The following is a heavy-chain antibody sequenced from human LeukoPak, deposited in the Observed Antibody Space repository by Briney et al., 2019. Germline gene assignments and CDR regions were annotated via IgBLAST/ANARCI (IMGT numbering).Heavy chain of an antibody. CDR3: ARVPYGSGTYYFDF. J-gene: IGHJ4*02. D-gene: IGHD3-10*01. Sequence: NASQTLPLTCTVSGGSINSGDSYWSWIRQPPGKGLEWIGYISYSRSPYYNPSLRSRIAISVDTSKNQFSLNLGSVTAADTAVYFCARVPYGSGTYYFDFWGQGILVTVSS. V-gene: IGHV4-30-4*01. CDR1: GGSINSGDSY. CDR2: ISYSRSP.